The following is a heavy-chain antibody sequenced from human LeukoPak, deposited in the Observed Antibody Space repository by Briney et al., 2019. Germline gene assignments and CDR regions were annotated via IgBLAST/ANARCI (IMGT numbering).Heavy chain of an antibody. D-gene: IGHD6-13*01. CDR3: ARPGIAAASWFDP. CDR1: GGSISSSSYY. V-gene: IGHV4-39*01. Sequence: SETLSLTCTVSGGSISSSSYYWGWIRQPPGKGLEWIGSIYYSGSTYYNPSLKSRVTISVDTSKNQFSLKLSPVTAADTAVYYCARPGIAAASWFDPWGQGTLVTVSS. J-gene: IGHJ5*02. CDR2: IYYSGST.